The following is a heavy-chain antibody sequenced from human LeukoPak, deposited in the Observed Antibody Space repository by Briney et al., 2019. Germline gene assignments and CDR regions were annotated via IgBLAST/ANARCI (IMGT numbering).Heavy chain of an antibody. V-gene: IGHV1-2*02. CDR3: ARRRVQLERREALDI. D-gene: IGHD1-1*01. J-gene: IGHJ3*02. Sequence: GASVKVSCKASGYTFTGYYMHWVRQAPGQGLEWMGWINPNSGGTNYAQKFQGRVTMTRDTSISTAYMELSRLRSDDTAVYYCARRRVQLERREALDIWGQGTMVTVSS. CDR1: GYTFTGYY. CDR2: INPNSGGT.